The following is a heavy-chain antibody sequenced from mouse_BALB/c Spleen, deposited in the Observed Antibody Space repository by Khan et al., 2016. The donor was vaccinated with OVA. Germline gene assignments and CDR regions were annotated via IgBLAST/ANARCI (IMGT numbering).Heavy chain of an antibody. Sequence: QVQLKESGPGLVAPSQSLSITCTVSGFSLSNYGVHWVRQPPGKGLEWLGVIWTGGITNYNSALMSRLSISKDNSKSQVFLKMNRLPTDDTTIYYCAGSYAYDGGGFAYWGQGTLVTVSA. CDR1: GFSLSNYG. CDR2: IWTGGIT. CDR3: AGSYAYDGGGFAY. D-gene: IGHD2-2*01. J-gene: IGHJ3*01. V-gene: IGHV2-9*02.